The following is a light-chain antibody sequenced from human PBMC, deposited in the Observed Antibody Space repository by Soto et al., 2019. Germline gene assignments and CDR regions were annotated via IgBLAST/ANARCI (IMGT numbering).Light chain of an antibody. J-gene: IGKJ2*01. Sequence: DFQMTQSPSSLSASVGDRVTITCRASQSIRSYLNWYQQKPRKAPKLLIYAASSLQSGVPSRFSVSGSCTDFPLTISSLQPEDFATYYCQQSYSTPFTFGQGTKLEIK. CDR2: AAS. CDR1: QSIRSY. V-gene: IGKV1-39*01. CDR3: QQSYSTPFT.